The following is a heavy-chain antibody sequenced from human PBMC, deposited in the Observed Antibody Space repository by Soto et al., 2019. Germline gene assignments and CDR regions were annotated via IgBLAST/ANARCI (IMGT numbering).Heavy chain of an antibody. CDR3: TTGYGSPGWDGY. J-gene: IGHJ4*02. CDR2: ITNKIAGGTT. CDR1: GFTFSNTW. V-gene: IGHV3-15*07. Sequence: EVQLVESGGDLVKPGGSLRLSCAASGFTFSNTWLNWVRQAPGKGLEWVALITNKIAGGTTDYAAPVKGRFTISRDDSKTVVYLQMNSLKTEDTAVYYCTTGYGSPGWDGYWGQGTLVTVSS. D-gene: IGHD5-18*01.